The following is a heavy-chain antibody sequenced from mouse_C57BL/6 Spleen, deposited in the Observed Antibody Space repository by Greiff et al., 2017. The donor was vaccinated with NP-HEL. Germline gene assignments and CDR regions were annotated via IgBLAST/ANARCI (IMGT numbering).Heavy chain of an antibody. CDR2: IDPSDSYT. Sequence: QVHVKQPGAELVMPGASVKLSCKASGYTFTSYWMHWVKQRPGQGLEWIGEIDPSDSYTNYNQKFKGKSTLTVDKSSSTAYMQLSSLTSEDSAVYYCARWSNYDAMDYWGQGTSVTVSS. CDR1: GYTFTSYW. J-gene: IGHJ4*01. D-gene: IGHD2-5*01. V-gene: IGHV1-69*01. CDR3: ARWSNYDAMDY.